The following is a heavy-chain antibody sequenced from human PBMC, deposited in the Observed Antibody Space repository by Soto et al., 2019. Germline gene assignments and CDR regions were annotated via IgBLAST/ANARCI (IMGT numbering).Heavy chain of an antibody. D-gene: IGHD3-10*01. V-gene: IGHV1-69*08. CDR1: GGTFSSYT. Sequence: QVQLVQSGAEVKKPGSSVKFSCKASGGTFSSYTISWVRQAPGQGLEWMGRIIPILGIANYAQKFQGRVTITADKSTSTAYMELSSLRSEDTAVYYCARDDYYGSGSYSPWGQGTLFTVSS. CDR2: IIPILGIA. CDR3: ARDDYYGSGSYSP. J-gene: IGHJ5*02.